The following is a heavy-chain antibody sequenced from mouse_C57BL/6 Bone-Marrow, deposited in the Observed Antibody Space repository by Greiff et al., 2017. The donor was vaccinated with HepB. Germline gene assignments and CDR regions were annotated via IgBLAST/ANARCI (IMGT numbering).Heavy chain of an antibody. CDR1: GYTFTSYG. CDR3: ATLCAWFAY. V-gene: IGHV1-81*01. D-gene: IGHD6-5*01. J-gene: IGHJ3*01. Sequence: VQRVESGAELARPGASVKLSCKASGYTFTSYGISWVKQRTGQGLEWIGEIYPRSGNTYYNEKFKGKATLTADKSSSTAYMELRSLTSEDSAVYFCATLCAWFAYWGQGTLVTVSA. CDR2: IYPRSGNT.